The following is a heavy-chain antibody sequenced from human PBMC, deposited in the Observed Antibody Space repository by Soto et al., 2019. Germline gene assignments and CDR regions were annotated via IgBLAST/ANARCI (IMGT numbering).Heavy chain of an antibody. Sequence: SETLSLTCIVSGDSATSGSYYWTWLRQPPGKGLEWIGYISYTGRTKYNPSLQSRVTISVDTSKNDFSLNLSSVTAADTAVYFCAREWGLLPYYVMNVWGHGTAVTVSS. V-gene: IGHV4-61*03. CDR2: ISYTGRT. CDR1: GDSATSGSYY. CDR3: AREWGLLPYYVMNV. J-gene: IGHJ6*02. D-gene: IGHD7-27*01.